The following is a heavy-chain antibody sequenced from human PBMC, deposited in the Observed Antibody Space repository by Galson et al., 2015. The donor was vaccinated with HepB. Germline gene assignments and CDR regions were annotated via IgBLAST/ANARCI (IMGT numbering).Heavy chain of an antibody. CDR3: AKEDSAFDI. Sequence: SLRLSCAASGFTFSSYAMHWVRQAPGKGLEWLAALSSDGKTKFYADTVKGRFTISGDTSKNTLFLQMNSLRAEDTAVYSCAKEDSAFDIWGQGTMVTVSS. CDR1: GFTFSSYA. V-gene: IGHV3-30*18. J-gene: IGHJ3*02. CDR2: LSSDGKTK.